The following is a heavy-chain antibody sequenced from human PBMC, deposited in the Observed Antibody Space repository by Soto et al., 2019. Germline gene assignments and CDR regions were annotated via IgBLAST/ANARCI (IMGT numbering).Heavy chain of an antibody. D-gene: IGHD4-17*01. Sequence: PSETLSLTCTVSGGSISSSSYYWGWIRQPPGKGLEWIGSIYYSGSTYYNPSLKSRVTISVDTSKNQFSLKLSSVTAADTAVYYCKVTTPNFDYWGQGTLVTVSS. J-gene: IGHJ4*02. CDR3: KVTTPNFDY. V-gene: IGHV4-39*03. CDR1: GGSISSSSYY. CDR2: IYYSGST.